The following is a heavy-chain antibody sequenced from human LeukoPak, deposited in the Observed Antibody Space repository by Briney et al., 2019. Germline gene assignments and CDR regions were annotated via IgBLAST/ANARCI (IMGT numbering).Heavy chain of an antibody. V-gene: IGHV3-48*03. CDR3: AKSSSSWYGGLFDY. Sequence: GGSLRLSCAASGFTFISYEMNWVRQAPGKGLEWVSYISSSGSTIYYADSVKGRFTISRDNAKNSLYLQMNSLRAEDTAVYYCAKSSSSWYGGLFDYWGQGTLVTVSS. D-gene: IGHD6-13*01. CDR2: ISSSGSTI. J-gene: IGHJ4*02. CDR1: GFTFISYE.